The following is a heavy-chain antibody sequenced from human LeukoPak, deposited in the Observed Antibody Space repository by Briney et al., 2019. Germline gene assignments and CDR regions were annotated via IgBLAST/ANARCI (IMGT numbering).Heavy chain of an antibody. CDR2: IDRVDDK. V-gene: IGHV2-70*01. D-gene: IGHD3-9*01. Sequence: SGPTLVNPTQTLTLTCTFSGFSLSTSGMCVSWIRQPPGKALEWLALIDRVDDKYYSTSLKTRLTISKDTSKNQVVLTMTNMDPVDTATYYCARTPYYDILTGYYNENYYYGMDVWGQGTTVTVSS. CDR3: ARTPYYDILTGYYNENYYYGMDV. J-gene: IGHJ6*02. CDR1: GFSLSTSGMC.